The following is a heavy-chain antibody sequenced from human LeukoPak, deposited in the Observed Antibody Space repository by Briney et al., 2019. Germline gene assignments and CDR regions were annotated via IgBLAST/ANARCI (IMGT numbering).Heavy chain of an antibody. Sequence: GGSLRLSCGASGFIFRNYAMSWVRQAPGEGLEWVSGISDNGGGRYYADSVKGRFTISRDNSKNMLYLQMNSLRAEDTAVYYCARESGALGAPLYDYWGRGILVTASS. V-gene: IGHV3-23*01. CDR3: ARESGALGAPLYDY. CDR1: GFIFRNYA. D-gene: IGHD4/OR15-4a*01. J-gene: IGHJ4*02. CDR2: ISDNGGGR.